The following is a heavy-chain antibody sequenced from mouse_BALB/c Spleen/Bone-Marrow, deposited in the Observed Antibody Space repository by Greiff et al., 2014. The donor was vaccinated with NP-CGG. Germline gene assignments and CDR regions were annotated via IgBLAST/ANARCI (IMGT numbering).Heavy chain of an antibody. Sequence: VQLQQSGPELVRPGVSVKISCKGSGYTFTDYAIHWVKQSPAKGLEWIGVISTYSGNTKHNQKFKDKATMTVDKSSSTAYMELARLTSEDSAIYYCARRTTGYAMDYWGQGTSVTVSS. CDR2: ISTYSGNT. CDR1: GYTFTDYA. J-gene: IGHJ4*01. CDR3: ARRTTGYAMDY. V-gene: IGHV1-67*01.